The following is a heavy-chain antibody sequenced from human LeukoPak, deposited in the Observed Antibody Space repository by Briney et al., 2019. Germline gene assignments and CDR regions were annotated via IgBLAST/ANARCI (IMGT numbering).Heavy chain of an antibody. CDR1: GYTFTGYY. CDR3: ARPSPLAAGDAFDI. Sequence: EASVKVSCKASGYTFTGYYMHWVRQAPGQGLEWMGWINPNSGGTNYAQKFQGRVTMTRDMSTSTVYMELSSLRSEDTAVYYCARPSPLAAGDAFDIWGQGTMVTVSS. J-gene: IGHJ3*02. V-gene: IGHV1-2*02. CDR2: INPNSGGT. D-gene: IGHD6-25*01.